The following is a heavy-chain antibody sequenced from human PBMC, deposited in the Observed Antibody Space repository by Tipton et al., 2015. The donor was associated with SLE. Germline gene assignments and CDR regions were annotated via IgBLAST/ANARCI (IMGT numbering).Heavy chain of an antibody. J-gene: IGHJ4*02. V-gene: IGHV4-34*01. Sequence: TLSLTCAVYGGSFSGYYWSWIRQPPGKGLEWIGEINHSGSTNYNPSLKSRVTISVDTSKNQFSLKLSSGTAADTAVYYCARGKAGYSYGYAYWGQGTLVTVSS. CDR2: INHSGST. CDR1: GGSFSGYY. CDR3: ARGKAGYSYGYAY. D-gene: IGHD5-18*01.